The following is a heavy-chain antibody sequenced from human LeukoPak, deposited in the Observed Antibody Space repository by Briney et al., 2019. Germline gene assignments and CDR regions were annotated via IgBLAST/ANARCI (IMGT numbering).Heavy chain of an antibody. J-gene: IGHJ4*01. CDR3: GTTYYYYSSGYYPPNFDC. CDR2: INTNTGNP. V-gene: IGHV7-4-1*02. Sequence: ASVKVSCKASGYTFTSYAMNWVRQAPGQGLEWMGWINTNTGNPTYAQGFTGRFVFSLDTSVSTTYLQISSLKAEDTAVYYCGTTYYYYSSGYYPPNFDCWGHGILVTASS. CDR1: GYTFTSYA. D-gene: IGHD3-22*01.